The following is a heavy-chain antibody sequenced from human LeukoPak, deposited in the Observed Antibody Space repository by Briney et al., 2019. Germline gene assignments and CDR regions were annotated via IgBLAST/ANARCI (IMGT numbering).Heavy chain of an antibody. CDR1: GFTVSSNY. Sequence: GGSLRLSCAASGFTVSSNYMSWVRQAPGKGLEWVSVIYSGGSTYYADSVKGRFTISRDNSKNTLYLQMNSLRAEDTAVYYCAREDGIAAAGAPGAFDYWGQGTLVTVSS. J-gene: IGHJ4*02. CDR2: IYSGGST. CDR3: AREDGIAAAGAPGAFDY. V-gene: IGHV3-53*01. D-gene: IGHD6-13*01.